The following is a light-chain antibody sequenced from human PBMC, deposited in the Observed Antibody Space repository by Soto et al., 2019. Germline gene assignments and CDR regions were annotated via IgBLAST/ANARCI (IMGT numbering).Light chain of an antibody. CDR2: WAS. CDR3: QQYDSVPIT. Sequence: DIVMTQSPDSLAVSLGEGATINCKSSQSVLYTSNNKNYIAWYQQKSGQPPKLLIYWASTRESGVPDRFSGGGSGTDFTLTISSLQAEDVAVYYCQQYDSVPITFGQGTRLEIK. V-gene: IGKV4-1*01. CDR1: QSVLYTSNNKNY. J-gene: IGKJ5*01.